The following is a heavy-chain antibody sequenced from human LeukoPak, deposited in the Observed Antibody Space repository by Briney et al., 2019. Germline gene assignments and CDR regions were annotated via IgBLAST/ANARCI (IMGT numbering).Heavy chain of an antibody. CDR2: TYYRSEWYN. CDR3: AREGDSGGHNY. J-gene: IGHJ4*02. D-gene: IGHD2-15*01. V-gene: IGHV6-1*01. Sequence: SQTLSLTCAISGDSVSSNSAAWSWIRQSPSRGLEWLGRTYYRSEWYNDYAVSVKSRITINPDTSGNQFSLQLNSVTPEDTAVYFCAREGDSGGHNYWGQGTLVTVSS. CDR1: GDSVSSNSAA.